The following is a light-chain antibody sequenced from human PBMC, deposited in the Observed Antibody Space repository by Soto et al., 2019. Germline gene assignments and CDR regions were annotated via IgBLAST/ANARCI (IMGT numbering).Light chain of an antibody. J-gene: IGKJ1*01. Sequence: EIVMTQSASTLSGSAGERATLSWRASQSVSSNLAWYQQKPGQAPRLLIYGASSRATGIPDRFSGSGSGTDFTLTISSLDPEDFAVYYCQQYGRSQTFGQGTKVDIK. CDR2: GAS. V-gene: IGKV3-20*01. CDR1: QSVSSN. CDR3: QQYGRSQT.